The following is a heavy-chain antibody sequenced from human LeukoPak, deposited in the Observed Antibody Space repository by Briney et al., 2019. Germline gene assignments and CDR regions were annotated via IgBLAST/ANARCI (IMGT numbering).Heavy chain of an antibody. Sequence: PGGSLRLSCAASGFTFSNYAMSWVRQAPGKGLEWVSTISTGTGSTYYADSVKGRFTISRHNSKNTLYLQMNSLRAEDTAVYYCARTMIVGNGAFDIWGQGTMVTVSS. CDR2: ISTGTGST. CDR3: ARTMIVGNGAFDI. V-gene: IGHV3-23*01. J-gene: IGHJ3*02. CDR1: GFTFSNYA. D-gene: IGHD3-22*01.